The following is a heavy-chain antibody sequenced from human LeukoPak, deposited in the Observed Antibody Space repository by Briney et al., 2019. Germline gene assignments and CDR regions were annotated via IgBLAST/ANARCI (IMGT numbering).Heavy chain of an antibody. D-gene: IGHD6-19*01. V-gene: IGHV3-21*01. CDR2: ISSSSSYI. CDR1: GFTFSSSS. J-gene: IGHJ6*03. CDR3: ARDAYSSGWSQNYHYYIDV. Sequence: GGSLRLSCAASGFTFSSSSMNWVRQAPGKGLEWVSSISSSSSYIYYADSVKGRFTISTDNAKNSLYLQKNSLRAEDTAVYYCARDAYSSGWSQNYHYYIDVWGKGTPVTVSS.